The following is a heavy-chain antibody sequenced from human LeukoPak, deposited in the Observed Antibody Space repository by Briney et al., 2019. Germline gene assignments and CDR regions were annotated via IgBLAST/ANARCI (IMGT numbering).Heavy chain of an antibody. V-gene: IGHV3-48*03. Sequence: GGSLRLSCGVSGFMFSDYEMNWVRQAPGKGLEWISYISTRGGTVYYADSVEGRFTISRDNAKNSLYLQMNSLRVEDTAFYYCVRDGYSYGYDFGYWGQGTLVAVSP. CDR1: GFMFSDYE. D-gene: IGHD5-18*01. CDR3: VRDGYSYGYDFGY. CDR2: ISTRGGTV. J-gene: IGHJ4*02.